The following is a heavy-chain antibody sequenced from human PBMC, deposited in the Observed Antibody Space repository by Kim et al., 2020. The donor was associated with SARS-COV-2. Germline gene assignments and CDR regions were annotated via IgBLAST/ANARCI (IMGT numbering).Heavy chain of an antibody. J-gene: IGHJ4*02. CDR2: IFHSGST. Sequence: SQTLSLTCTVSGYSISSNYYWGWIRQPPGKGLEWIGSIFHSGSTYYNPSLKSRVTISIDTSKNQFSLKLSSVTAADTAVYYCARGGNILWEYYFDYWGQGILVTVSS. CDR3: ARGGNILWEYYFDY. V-gene: IGHV4-38-2*02. D-gene: IGHD3-16*01. CDR1: GYSISSNYY.